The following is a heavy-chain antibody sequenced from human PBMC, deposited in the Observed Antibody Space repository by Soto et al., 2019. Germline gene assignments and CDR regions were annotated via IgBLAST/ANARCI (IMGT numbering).Heavy chain of an antibody. V-gene: IGHV3-21*04. Sequence: GGSLRLSCAASRFTFSSYSMNWVRQAPGKGLEWVSSISSSSSYIYYADSVKGRFTISRDNAKNSLYLQMNSLRAEDTAVYYCAKKLSSYGSNWFDPWGQGTLVTVSS. CDR3: AKKLSSYGSNWFDP. J-gene: IGHJ5*02. CDR1: RFTFSSYS. CDR2: ISSSSSYI. D-gene: IGHD5-18*01.